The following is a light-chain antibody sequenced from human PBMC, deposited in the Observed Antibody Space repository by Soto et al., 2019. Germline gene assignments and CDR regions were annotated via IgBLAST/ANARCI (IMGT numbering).Light chain of an antibody. V-gene: IGLV3-1*01. J-gene: IGLJ1*01. CDR1: KLGDKY. CDR2: QDS. CDR3: QAWDSSTASVG. Sequence: SYELTQPPSVSVSPGQTASITCSGDKLGDKYACWYQQKPGQSPVLVIYQDSKRPSGIPERFSGSNSGNTATLTISGTQAMDEADYYCQAWDSSTASVGFGTGTKLTVL.